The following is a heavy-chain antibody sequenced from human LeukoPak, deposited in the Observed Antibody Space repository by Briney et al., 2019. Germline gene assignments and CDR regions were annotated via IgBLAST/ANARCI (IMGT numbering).Heavy chain of an antibody. CDR2: IIPILGIA. CDR3: ARGSSGWTYNWFDP. D-gene: IGHD6-19*01. Sequence: SVKVSCTASGGTFSSYTISWVRQAPGQGLEWMGRIIPILGIANYAQKFQGRVTITADKSTSTAYMELSSLRSEDTAVYYCARGSSGWTYNWFDPWGQGTLVTVSS. CDR1: GGTFSSYT. V-gene: IGHV1-69*02. J-gene: IGHJ5*02.